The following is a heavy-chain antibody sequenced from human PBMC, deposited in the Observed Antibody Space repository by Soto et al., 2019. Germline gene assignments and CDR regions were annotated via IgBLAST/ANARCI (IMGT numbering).Heavy chain of an antibody. CDR2: ISGIGGST. D-gene: IGHD3-10*01. V-gene: IGHV3-23*01. CDR1: GFTFSSYA. CDR3: AKRSYGSGSRTDAFDI. Sequence: PGGSLRLSCAASGFTFSSYAMSWVRQAPGKGLKWVSAISGIGGSTYYADSVKGRFTISRDNSKNTLYLQMNSLRAEDTAVYYCAKRSYGSGSRTDAFDIWGQGTMVTVSS. J-gene: IGHJ3*02.